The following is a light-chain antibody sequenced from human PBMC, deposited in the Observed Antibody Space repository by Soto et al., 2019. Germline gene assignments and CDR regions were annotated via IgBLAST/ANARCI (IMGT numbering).Light chain of an antibody. CDR2: GAS. Sequence: EIVMTQSPGTLSVSPGERATLSCGASESVSSNLAWYQQNPGQAPRLLIYGASTRATGIPARFSGSGSGTEFTLTISSLQSEDFAVYYCQQYHNWVTFGGGTKVDIK. V-gene: IGKV3D-15*01. J-gene: IGKJ4*01. CDR3: QQYHNWVT. CDR1: ESVSSN.